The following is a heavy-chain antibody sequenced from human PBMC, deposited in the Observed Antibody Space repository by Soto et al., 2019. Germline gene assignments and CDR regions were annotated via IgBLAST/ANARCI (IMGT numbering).Heavy chain of an antibody. V-gene: IGHV3-33*01. CDR3: ARGARYGDYLRWFDP. CDR2: IWYDGSNK. D-gene: IGHD4-17*01. J-gene: IGHJ5*02. Sequence: QVQLVESGGGVVQPGRSLRLSCAASGFTFSSYGMHWVRQAPGKGLEWVAVIWYDGSNKYYADSVKGRFTISRDNSKNTLYLQMNSLRAEDTAVYYCARGARYGDYLRWFDPWGQGTLVTVSS. CDR1: GFTFSSYG.